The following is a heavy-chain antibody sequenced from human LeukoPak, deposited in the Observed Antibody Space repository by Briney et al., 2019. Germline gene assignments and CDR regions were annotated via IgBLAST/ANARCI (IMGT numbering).Heavy chain of an antibody. V-gene: IGHV1-8*01. Sequence: ASVKVSCKASGYTFTSYDINWVRQATGQGLEWMGWMNPNSGNTGYAQKFQGRVTMTRNTSISTACMELSSLRSEDTAVYYCARGATSAILRYFDWLLRYWFDPWGQGTLVTVSS. D-gene: IGHD3-9*01. J-gene: IGHJ5*02. CDR3: ARGATSAILRYFDWLLRYWFDP. CDR2: MNPNSGNT. CDR1: GYTFTSYD.